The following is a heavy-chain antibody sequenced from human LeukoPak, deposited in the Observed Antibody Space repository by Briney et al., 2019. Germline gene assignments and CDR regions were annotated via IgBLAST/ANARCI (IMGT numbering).Heavy chain of an antibody. CDR2: IKQDGSEK. Sequence: PGRSLRLSCAASGFTFSSYGMHWVRQAPGKGLEWVANIKQDGSEKYYVDSVKGRFTISRDNAKNSLYLQMNSLRAEDTAVYYCARDELWFDYWGQGTLVTVSS. CDR3: ARDELWFDY. V-gene: IGHV3-7*03. D-gene: IGHD1-7*01. CDR1: GFTFSSYG. J-gene: IGHJ5*01.